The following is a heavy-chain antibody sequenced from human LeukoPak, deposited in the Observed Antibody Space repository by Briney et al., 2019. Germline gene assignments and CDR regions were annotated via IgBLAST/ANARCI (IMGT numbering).Heavy chain of an antibody. CDR3: ARHDEEDGYNAKTIDY. CDR2: IHSSGSTT. Sequence: SETLSLXCTVSGRSISGSNNYWGWVRQPPGKGLEWIGTIHSSGSTTYYSPSPKSRVTISVDTSKNQFSLKLSSVTAADTAVYYCARHDEEDGYNAKTIDYWGQGTLVTASS. D-gene: IGHD5-24*01. J-gene: IGHJ4*02. V-gene: IGHV4-39*01. CDR1: GRSISGSNNY.